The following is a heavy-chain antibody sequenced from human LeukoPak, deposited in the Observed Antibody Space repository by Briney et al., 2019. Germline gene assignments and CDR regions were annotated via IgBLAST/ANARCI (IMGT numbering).Heavy chain of an antibody. CDR1: GFTFSSYS. V-gene: IGHV3-21*01. J-gene: IGHJ3*02. D-gene: IGHD1-1*01. CDR2: ISSSSSYI. CDR3: ARGNWNHGDFDI. Sequence: GGSLRLSCAASGFTFSSYSMNWVRQAPGKGLEWVSSISSSSSYIYYADSVKGRFTISRDNAKNSLYLQMNSLRAEDTAVYYCARGNWNHGDFDIWGQGTMVTVSS.